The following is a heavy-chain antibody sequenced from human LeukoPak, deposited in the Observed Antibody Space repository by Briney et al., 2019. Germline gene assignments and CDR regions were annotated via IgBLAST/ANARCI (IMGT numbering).Heavy chain of an antibody. V-gene: IGHV1-2*06. J-gene: IGHJ4*02. CDR3: ARTAPYAGSWNAKANSYYFDY. D-gene: IGHD1-1*01. CDR2: INPNSGGT. CDR1: EYTFTGYY. Sequence: ASVKVSCKASEYTFTGYYMHWVRQAPGQGLEWMGRINPNSGGTNYAQKFQDRVTMTRDTSISTAYMELNSLSSEDTAVYYCARTAPYAGSWNAKANSYYFDYWGQGSLVTVSS.